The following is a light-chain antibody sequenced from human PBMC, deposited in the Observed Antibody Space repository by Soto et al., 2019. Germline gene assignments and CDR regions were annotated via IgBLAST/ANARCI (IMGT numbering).Light chain of an antibody. CDR2: TAS. CDR3: QQSFSTPGT. CDR1: QSISTF. Sequence: IHITQSPSSLSASVGDRVTITCRASQSISTFLHWYQQRPGRAPNLLIYTASVLQSGVPSRFSGRGSGTDFTLTISSLQPEDFATYYCQQSFSTPGTFGQGTKVEIK. V-gene: IGKV1-39*01. J-gene: IGKJ1*01.